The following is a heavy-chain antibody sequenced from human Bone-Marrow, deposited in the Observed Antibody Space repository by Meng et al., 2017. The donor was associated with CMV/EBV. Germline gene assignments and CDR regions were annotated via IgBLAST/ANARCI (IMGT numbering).Heavy chain of an antibody. D-gene: IGHD3-9*01. CDR3: ARGVLQYFDWLEWENYYFDY. CDR2: INHSGST. J-gene: IGHJ4*02. V-gene: IGHV4-34*01. CDR1: GGSFSGYY. Sequence: SETLSLTCAVYGGSFSGYYWSWIRQPPGKGLEWIGEINHSGSTNYNPSLKSRVTISVDTSKNQFSLKLSSVTAADTAVYYCARGVLQYFDWLEWENYYFDYWGQGTLVTVSS.